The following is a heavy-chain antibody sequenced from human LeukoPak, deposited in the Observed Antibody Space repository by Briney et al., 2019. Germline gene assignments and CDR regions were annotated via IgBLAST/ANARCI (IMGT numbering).Heavy chain of an antibody. CDR2: IYYSGST. CDR1: GGPISSYY. J-gene: IGHJ4*02. D-gene: IGHD5-24*01. V-gene: IGHV4-59*08. CDR3: ARGGDGYNVYYFDY. Sequence: SETLSLTCTVSGGPISSYYWSWIRQPPGKGLEWIGYIYYSGSTNYNPSLKSRVTISVDTSKNQFSLKLSSVTAADTAVYYCARGGDGYNVYYFDYWGQGTLVTVSS.